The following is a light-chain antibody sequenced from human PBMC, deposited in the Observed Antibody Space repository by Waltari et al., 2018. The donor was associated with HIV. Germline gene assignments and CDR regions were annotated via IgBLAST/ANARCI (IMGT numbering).Light chain of an antibody. CDR1: SSDVGHYNY. Sequence: QSALTQPASVSGSPGQSITISCTGTSSDVGHYNYVSWYQQHPDKAPKLIIYDVSTRPSGMSDRFSGSKSGNTSSLTISGLQNDDEADYFCSSYTGSSTLGVFGTGTRVTVL. J-gene: IGLJ1*01. CDR2: DVS. V-gene: IGLV2-14*03. CDR3: SSYTGSSTLGV.